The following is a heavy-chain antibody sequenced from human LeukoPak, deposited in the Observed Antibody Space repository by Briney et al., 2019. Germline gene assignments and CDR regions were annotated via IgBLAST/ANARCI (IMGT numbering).Heavy chain of an antibody. Sequence: GGPLRLSCAASGLPFSRYAMSWVPQAPGKGLECVSAISGSGGSTYYADSVKGRFTISRDNSKNTLYLQMTSLGAEDTAVYYCASYDSRGYYSGLIDYWGQGTLVTVSS. CDR3: ASYDSRGYYSGLIDY. J-gene: IGHJ4*02. V-gene: IGHV3-23*01. D-gene: IGHD3-22*01. CDR2: ISGSGGST. CDR1: GLPFSRYA.